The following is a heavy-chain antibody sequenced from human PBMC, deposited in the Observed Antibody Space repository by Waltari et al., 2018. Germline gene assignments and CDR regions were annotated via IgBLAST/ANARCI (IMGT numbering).Heavy chain of an antibody. D-gene: IGHD5-12*01. CDR3: ARFSGYLYYFDY. CDR2: IYYSGST. V-gene: IGHV4-59*01. J-gene: IGHJ4*02. CDR1: GSSISSYY. Sequence: QVQLQESGPELVKPSETLSLTCPVSGSSISSYYWSWIRQPPGKGLEWIGYIYYSGSTNYNPSLKSRVTISVDTSKNQFSLKLSSVTAADTAVYYCARFSGYLYYFDYWGQGTLVTVSS.